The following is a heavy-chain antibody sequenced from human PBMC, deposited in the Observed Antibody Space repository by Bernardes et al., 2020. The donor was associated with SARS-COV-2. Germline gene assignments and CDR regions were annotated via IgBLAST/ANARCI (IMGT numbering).Heavy chain of an antibody. CDR3: SIPTTIYDRYGMDV. J-gene: IGHJ6*02. V-gene: IGHV1-2*02. CDR2: INPNSGGT. Sequence: SLKVSCKASGYTFTGYYMHWVRQAPGQELEWMGWINPNSGGTNYAQKFQGRVTMTRDTSISTAYMELSRLRSDDTAVYYCSIPTTIYDRYGMDVWGQGTTVTVS. D-gene: IGHD3-22*01. CDR1: GYTFTGYY.